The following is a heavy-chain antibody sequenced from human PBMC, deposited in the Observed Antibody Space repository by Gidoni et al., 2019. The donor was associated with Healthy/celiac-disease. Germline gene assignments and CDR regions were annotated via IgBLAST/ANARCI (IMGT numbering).Heavy chain of an antibody. Sequence: QVQLQESGPGLVKPSETLSLTCTVSGGSISSYYWSWIRQPPGKGLEWIGYIYYSGSTNYNPSLKSRVTISVDTSKNQFSLKLSSVTAADTAVYYCARESPLYSGYAIPPDWPANYGMDVWGQGTTVTVSS. CDR1: GGSISSYY. D-gene: IGHD5-12*01. CDR2: IYYSGST. V-gene: IGHV4-59*01. CDR3: ARESPLYSGYAIPPDWPANYGMDV. J-gene: IGHJ6*02.